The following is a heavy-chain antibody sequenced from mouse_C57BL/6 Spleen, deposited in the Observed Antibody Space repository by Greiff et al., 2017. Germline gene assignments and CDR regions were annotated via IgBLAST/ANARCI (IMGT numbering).Heavy chain of an antibody. Sequence: VQLQQSGPGLVQPSQRLSISCTVSGFSLTSYGVHWVRQSPGKGLEWLGVIWSGGSTDSNAAFISRLSISKDNSKSQVFFKMNSLQADDTAIYYCARLGLPYAMDYWGQGTSVTVSS. J-gene: IGHJ4*01. CDR1: GFSLTSYG. CDR2: IWSGGST. V-gene: IGHV2-2*01. CDR3: ARLGLPYAMDY. D-gene: IGHD2-2*01.